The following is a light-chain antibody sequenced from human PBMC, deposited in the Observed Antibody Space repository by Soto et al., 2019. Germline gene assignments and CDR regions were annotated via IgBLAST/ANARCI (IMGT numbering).Light chain of an antibody. CDR2: EVT. Sequence: QSALTQPPSASGSPGQSVTISCTGTSSDVGGYNYVSWYQQHPGKAPKLMIYEVTKRPSGVPYRFSGSKSGNTASLTVSGHQAEDEADYFCRSYAGSNNNYVFGTGTKLTLL. CDR3: RSYAGSNNNYV. J-gene: IGLJ1*01. V-gene: IGLV2-8*01. CDR1: SSDVGGYNY.